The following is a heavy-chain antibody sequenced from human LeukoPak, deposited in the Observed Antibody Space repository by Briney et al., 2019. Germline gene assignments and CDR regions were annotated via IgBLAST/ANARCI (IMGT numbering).Heavy chain of an antibody. V-gene: IGHV1-2*02. Sequence: ASVKVSCKASGYTFTGYYMHWVRQAPGQGLEWMGWINPNSGGTNYAQKFQGRVTMTRDTSISTAYMELSRLRSDDTAVYYCARDAAPLYATGTTTPGDWFDPWGQGTLVTVSS. CDR1: GYTFTGYY. D-gene: IGHD1-1*01. J-gene: IGHJ5*02. CDR3: ARDAAPLYATGTTTPGDWFDP. CDR2: INPNSGGT.